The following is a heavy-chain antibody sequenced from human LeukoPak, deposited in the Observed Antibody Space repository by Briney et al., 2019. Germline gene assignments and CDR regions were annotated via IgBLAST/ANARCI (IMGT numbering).Heavy chain of an antibody. J-gene: IGHJ4*02. CDR1: GFTFSSYA. Sequence: GGSLRLSCAASGFTFSSYAMHWVRQAPWKGLEWISYISSTTTITYYADSVKGRFTISRDNAKNSLYLQMSSLRDEATAVYYCVAGTELVYWGQGTLVTVSS. D-gene: IGHD6-19*01. V-gene: IGHV3-48*02. CDR2: ISSTTTIT. CDR3: VAGTELVY.